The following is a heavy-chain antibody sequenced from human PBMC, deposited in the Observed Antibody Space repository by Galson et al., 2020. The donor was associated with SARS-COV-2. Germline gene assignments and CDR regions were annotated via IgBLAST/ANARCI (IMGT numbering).Heavy chain of an antibody. CDR1: GGTFSSYT. CDR3: ASDDSSGYYPDY. CDR2: INPILGIA. D-gene: IGHD3-22*01. Sequence: SVKVSCKASGGTFSSYTISWVRQAPGQGLEWMGRINPILGIANYAPKFQGRVTITADKSTSTAYMELSSLRSEDTAVYYCASDDSSGYYPDYWGQGTLVTVSS. V-gene: IGHV1-69*02. J-gene: IGHJ4*02.